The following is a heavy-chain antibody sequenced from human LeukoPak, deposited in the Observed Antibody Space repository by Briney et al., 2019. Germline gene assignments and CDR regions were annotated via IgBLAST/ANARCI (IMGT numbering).Heavy chain of an antibody. CDR2: IYSSGHT. D-gene: IGHD2-2*02. Sequence: SETLFLTCTVSGGSISNYYWTWIRQPPGKGLEWIGYIYSSGHTNYNPSLNSRVTISLDTSKNQFSLMLRSLTAADTAVYYCARRYTASPGERFDYWGQGTLVTVSS. J-gene: IGHJ4*02. CDR3: ARRYTASPGERFDY. V-gene: IGHV4-59*08. CDR1: GGSISNYY.